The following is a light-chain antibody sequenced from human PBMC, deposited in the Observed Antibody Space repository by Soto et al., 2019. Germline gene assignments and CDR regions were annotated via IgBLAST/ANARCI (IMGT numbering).Light chain of an antibody. CDR1: SSNIGAGYP. V-gene: IGLV1-40*01. CDR3: QSYDSTLSAYV. J-gene: IGLJ1*01. Sequence: QSVLTQPPSVSGAPGQRVTIYCTGTSSNIGAGYPVHWYQQLPGTAPKLPIFGNTNRPSGVPDRFSGSRSGLAITGLQAEDEADYYCQSYDSTLSAYVFGAGTKLTVL. CDR2: GNT.